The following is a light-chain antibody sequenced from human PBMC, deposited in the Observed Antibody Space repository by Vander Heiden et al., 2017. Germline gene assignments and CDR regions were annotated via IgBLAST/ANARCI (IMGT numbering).Light chain of an antibody. CDR2: DAS. Sequence: DIQMTQSPSLVSASVGDKVTISCRASRYRSSWLAWYQQKPGEAPKLLIADASRLQDGVPPRFSGSGSGTEFTLTISSLQPEDSASYYCQQTENFPVAFGQGTKVEVK. V-gene: IGKV1-12*01. CDR1: RYRSSW. J-gene: IGKJ1*01. CDR3: QQTENFPVA.